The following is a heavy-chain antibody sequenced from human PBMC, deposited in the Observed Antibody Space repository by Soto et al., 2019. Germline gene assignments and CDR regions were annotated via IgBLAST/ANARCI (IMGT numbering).Heavy chain of an antibody. V-gene: IGHV3-23*01. CDR1: GFTFSSYA. CDR2: ISGSGGST. CDR3: AKDKFVLRYFDWSPGVDWFDP. Sequence: LRLSCAASGFTFSSYAMSWVRQAPGKGLERVSAISGSGGSTYYADSVKGRFTISRDNSKNTLYLQMNSLRAEDTAVYYCAKDKFVLRYFDWSPGVDWFDPWGQGTLVTVSS. D-gene: IGHD3-9*01. J-gene: IGHJ5*02.